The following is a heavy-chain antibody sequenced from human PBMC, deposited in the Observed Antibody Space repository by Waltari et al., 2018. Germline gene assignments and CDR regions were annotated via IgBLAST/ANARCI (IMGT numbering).Heavy chain of an antibody. CDR3: ASQILWSGYYEFYGMDV. D-gene: IGHD3-3*01. V-gene: IGHV3-48*03. Sequence: QLLESGGNLVQPGGSLSLSCAASGFPFRNSDMTWVRQAPGKGLEWISSISPGGTTIYYAESVKGRFTISRDNTKNSLYLQIHNLRSEDTAVYYCASQILWSGYYEFYGMDVWGQGTTVIVSS. CDR1: GFPFRNSD. J-gene: IGHJ6*01. CDR2: ISPGGTTI.